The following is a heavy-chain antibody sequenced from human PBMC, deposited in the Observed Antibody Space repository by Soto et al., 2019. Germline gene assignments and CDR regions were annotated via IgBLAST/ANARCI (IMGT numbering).Heavy chain of an antibody. CDR3: ARRGEWLRVGWFDP. CDR2: IYYSGST. Sequence: SETLSLTCTVSGGSISSSSYYWGWIRQPPGKGLEWIGSIYYSGSTYYNPSLKSRVTISVDTSKNQFSLKLSSVTAADTAVYYCARRGEWLRVGWFDPWGQGTLVTVSS. J-gene: IGHJ5*02. CDR1: GGSISSSSYY. D-gene: IGHD5-12*01. V-gene: IGHV4-39*01.